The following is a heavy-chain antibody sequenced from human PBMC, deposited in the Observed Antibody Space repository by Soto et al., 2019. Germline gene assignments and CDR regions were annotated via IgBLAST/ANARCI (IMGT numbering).Heavy chain of an antibody. CDR3: ARGREYYYDSSGYYYLDY. CDR2: IIPIFGTA. CDR1: GGTFSSYA. Sequence: QVQLVQSGAEVKKHGSSVKVSCKASGGTFSSYAISWVRQAPGQGLEWMGGIIPIFGTANYAQKFQGRVTITADESTSTAYMELSSLRSEDTAVYYCARGREYYYDSSGYYYLDYWGQGTLVTFSS. D-gene: IGHD3-22*01. J-gene: IGHJ4*02. V-gene: IGHV1-69*12.